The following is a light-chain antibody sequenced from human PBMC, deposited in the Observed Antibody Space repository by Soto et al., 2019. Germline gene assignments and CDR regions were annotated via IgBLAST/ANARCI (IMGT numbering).Light chain of an antibody. V-gene: IGKV1-27*01. CDR1: QGISNY. J-gene: IGKJ2*01. CDR3: QKYNSAPHT. CDR2: AAS. Sequence: DIQMTQSPSSLSASVGDRVTITSRACQGISNYLAWYQQKPGKVPKLLIYAASTLQSGVLSRFSGSGSGTDFTLTISSLQPEDVATYYCQKYNSAPHTFGQGTKLEI.